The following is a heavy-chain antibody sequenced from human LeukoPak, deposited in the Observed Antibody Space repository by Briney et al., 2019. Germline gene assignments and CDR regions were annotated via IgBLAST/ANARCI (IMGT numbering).Heavy chain of an antibody. CDR1: GFIFSNYA. CDR3: VKGPRPDITVAHTVEN. D-gene: IGHD6-19*01. Sequence: GGSLRLSCAASGFIFSNYAMSWVRQVPGRGLEWVSTISSRGDSTYVADSVKGRFTISRDNTKNSLYLQMNTVRAEDTAVYYCVKGPRPDITVAHTVENWGQGTLVTVSS. J-gene: IGHJ4*02. CDR2: ISSRGDST. V-gene: IGHV3-23*01.